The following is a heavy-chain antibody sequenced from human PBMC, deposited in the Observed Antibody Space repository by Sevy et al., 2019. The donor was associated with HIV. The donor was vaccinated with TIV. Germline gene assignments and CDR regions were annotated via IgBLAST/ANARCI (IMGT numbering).Heavy chain of an antibody. CDR3: AKDINRGCDGVNCYSYYYYFYGLDV. CDR1: GFPFNDHA. V-gene: IGHV3-9*01. CDR2: ISWNSRNI. D-gene: IGHD2-21*01. Sequence: GGSLRLSCAASGFPFNDHAMHWVRQVPGKGLEWVSGISWNSRNIGYASSVKGRFTISRDNARHFGYLKMNSLRPEDTAFYYCAKDINRGCDGVNCYSYYYYFYGLDVWGQGTTVTVSS. J-gene: IGHJ6*02.